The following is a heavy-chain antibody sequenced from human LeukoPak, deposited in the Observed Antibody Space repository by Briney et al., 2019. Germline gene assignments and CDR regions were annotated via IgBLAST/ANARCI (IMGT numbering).Heavy chain of an antibody. J-gene: IGHJ3*02. CDR1: GFTFSTHG. Sequence: GGSLRLSCAASGFTFSTHGMHWVRQAPGKGLEWVAFIRYDGINKYYADSVKGRFTISRDSFKNTLYLQMNSLRPEATAVYYCAKEGDYYGSGSYRDGFDIWGQGTRATVSS. D-gene: IGHD3-10*01. CDR2: IRYDGINK. V-gene: IGHV3-30*02. CDR3: AKEGDYYGSGSYRDGFDI.